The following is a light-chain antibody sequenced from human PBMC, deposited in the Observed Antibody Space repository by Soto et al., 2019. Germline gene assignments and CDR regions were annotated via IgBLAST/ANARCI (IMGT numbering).Light chain of an antibody. CDR2: GTS. CDR1: QSVSSSY. J-gene: IGKJ4*01. Sequence: EIVLTQSPGTLSLSPGERATLSCRASQSVSSSYLAWYQQIPGQAPRLLIYGTSVRATGIPDRFSGSGYGTDFTLTISSLEPEDFAVYFCQQYGSSPVTFGGGTKVEIK. CDR3: QQYGSSPVT. V-gene: IGKV3-20*01.